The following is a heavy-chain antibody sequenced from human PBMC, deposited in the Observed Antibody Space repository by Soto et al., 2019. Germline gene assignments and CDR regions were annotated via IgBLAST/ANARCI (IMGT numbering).Heavy chain of an antibody. CDR3: ASPPRATVTDNIFDF. J-gene: IGHJ4*02. D-gene: IGHD4-17*01. CDR2: ISGSDGST. CDR1: GFTLNNHA. V-gene: IGHV3-23*01. Sequence: EVQLLESGGGLVQPGGSLRLSCTASGFTLNNHAMSWVRQAPGKGLEWVSVISGSDGSTYYADSVRGRFSISRDSSKNTLYLRMSSLRAEDTAVYYCASPPRATVTDNIFDFWGPGTLVTVSS.